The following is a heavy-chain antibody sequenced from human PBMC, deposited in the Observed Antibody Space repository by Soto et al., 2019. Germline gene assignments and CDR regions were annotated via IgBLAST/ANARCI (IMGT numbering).Heavy chain of an antibody. CDR1: GGSISSYY. J-gene: IGHJ6*02. D-gene: IGHD2-21*01. CDR3: AILWXGDFSPHLAV. Sequence: PSETLSLTCTVSGGSISSYYWSWIRQPPGKGLEWIGYIYYSGSTNYNPSLKSRVTISVDTSKNQFSLKLSSVTAADTAVYYCAILWXGDFSPHLAVSAQGTTVTVSS. CDR2: IYYSGST. V-gene: IGHV4-59*01.